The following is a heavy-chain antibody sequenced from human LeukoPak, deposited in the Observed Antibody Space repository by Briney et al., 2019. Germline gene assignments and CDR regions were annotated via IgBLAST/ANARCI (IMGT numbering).Heavy chain of an antibody. V-gene: IGHV3-23*01. CDR3: AKDRSGDYSEYFDY. CDR1: GFTFSSYA. J-gene: IGHJ4*02. CDR2: ISGSGGST. D-gene: IGHD4-11*01. Sequence: PGGSLRLSCAASGFTFSSYAMSWVRQAPGKGVEWVSAISGSGGSTYYADSVKGRFTISTDNSKNTLYLQMNSLRAEDTAVYYCAKDRSGDYSEYFDYWGQGTLVTVSS.